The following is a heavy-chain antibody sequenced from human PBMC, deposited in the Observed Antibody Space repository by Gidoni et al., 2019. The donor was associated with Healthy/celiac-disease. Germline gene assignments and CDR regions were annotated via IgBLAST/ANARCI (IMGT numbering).Heavy chain of an antibody. J-gene: IGHJ2*01. D-gene: IGHD6-19*01. CDR2: ISSSGSTI. Sequence: QVQLVESGGGLVKPGGSLRLSCAASGFTFSDYYMSWIRQAPGKGLEWVSYISSSGSTIYYADSVEGRFTISRDIAKNSLYLQMNSLRAEDTAVYYCARRYSSGSHWYFDLWGRGTLVTVSS. CDR1: GFTFSDYY. CDR3: ARRYSSGSHWYFDL. V-gene: IGHV3-11*01.